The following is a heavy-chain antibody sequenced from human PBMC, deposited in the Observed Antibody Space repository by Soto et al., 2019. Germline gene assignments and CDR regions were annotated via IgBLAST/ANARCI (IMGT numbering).Heavy chain of an antibody. V-gene: IGHV3-33*01. CDR1: GFTCSSHG. D-gene: IGHD6-19*01. Sequence: PPGGSRGLSGAASGFTCSSHGMHWVRQAPGKGLEWVAVIWYDGSNKYYADSVKGRFTISRDNSKNTLYLQMNSLRAEDTAVYYCATTQWLVPGHDAFDIWGQGTKVTVS. CDR3: ATTQWLVPGHDAFDI. J-gene: IGHJ3*02. CDR2: IWYDGSNK.